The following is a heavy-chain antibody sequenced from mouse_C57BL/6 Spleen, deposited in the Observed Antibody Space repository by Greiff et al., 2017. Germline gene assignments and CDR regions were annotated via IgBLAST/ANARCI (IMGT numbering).Heavy chain of an antibody. V-gene: IGHV1-52*01. Sequence: QVQLQQPGAELVRPGSSVKLSCTASGYTFTSYWMHWVKQRPIQGLEWIGNIDPSDSETHYNQKFKDKATFTEDTSSSTDYRQLSSLTAEDSAVYYCARDEGYYDVWGTGTTVTVSS. CDR3: ARDEGYYDV. J-gene: IGHJ1*03. CDR1: GYTFTSYW. CDR2: IDPSDSET.